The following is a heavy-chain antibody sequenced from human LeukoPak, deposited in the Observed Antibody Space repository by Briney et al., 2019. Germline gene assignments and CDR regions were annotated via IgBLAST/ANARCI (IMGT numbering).Heavy chain of an antibody. D-gene: IGHD1-1*01. CDR3: ARGVTTSYYYYGMDV. J-gene: IGHJ6*02. CDR1: GGSISSYY. V-gene: IGHV4-59*01. CDR2: IYYSGST. Sequence: SETLSLTCTVSGGSISSYYWSWIRQPPGKGLEWIGYIYYSGSTNYNPFLKSRVTISVDTSKNQFSLKLSSVTAADTAVYYCARGVTTSYYYYGMDVWGQGTTVTVSS.